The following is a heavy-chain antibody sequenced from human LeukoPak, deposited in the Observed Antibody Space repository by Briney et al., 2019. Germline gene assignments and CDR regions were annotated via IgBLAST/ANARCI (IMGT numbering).Heavy chain of an antibody. V-gene: IGHV3-7*01. Sequence: GGSLRLSCAGSGVAFSPHWMIWVRQAPGKGLEWVAIINQDGTQKYYVDSVEGRFTISRDNARNSVYLQMTSLGAEDTAVYYRTTGETDHWGQGTQVTVSS. J-gene: IGHJ4*02. D-gene: IGHD7-27*01. CDR2: INQDGTQK. CDR3: TTGETDH. CDR1: GVAFSPHW.